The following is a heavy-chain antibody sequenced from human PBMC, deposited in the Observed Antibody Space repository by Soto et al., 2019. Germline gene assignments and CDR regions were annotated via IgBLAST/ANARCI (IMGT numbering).Heavy chain of an antibody. V-gene: IGHV2-5*02. J-gene: IGHJ4*02. CDR2: IYWDDDK. CDR1: GFSLSTSGVG. D-gene: IGHD6-13*01. CDR3: ALILDSSSWSWSFAY. Sequence: QITLKESGPTLVKPTQTLTLTCTFSGFSLSTSGVGVGWIRQPPGKALEWLALIYWDDDKRYSPSLNSRPTITTVPPKNHVVLTMTNIDPVDTATYYCALILDSSSWSWSFAYWRQGTLVTVSS.